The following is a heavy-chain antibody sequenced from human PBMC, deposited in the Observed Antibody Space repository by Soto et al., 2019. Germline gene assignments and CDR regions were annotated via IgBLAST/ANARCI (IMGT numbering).Heavy chain of an antibody. V-gene: IGHV4-39*02. Sequence: ETLSLTCAVSGVSIHNSHSFWGWIRQPPGKGLEFIGSVYHSGGSYYNPSLKGRVTISVDTSNNQISLRVNSVTAADTAVYYCGRVVEGATRHTDSDSWGQGMLVTVSS. CDR1: GVSIHNSHSF. J-gene: IGHJ5*02. CDR3: GRVVEGATRHTDSDS. CDR2: VYHSGGS. D-gene: IGHD2-15*01.